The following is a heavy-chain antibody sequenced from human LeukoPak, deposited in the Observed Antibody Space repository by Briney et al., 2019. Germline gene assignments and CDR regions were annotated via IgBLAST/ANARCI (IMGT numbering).Heavy chain of an antibody. CDR1: GGSIGSHY. CDR2: IYYSGIT. CDR3: ARRDYYYYYMDV. V-gene: IGHV4-59*11. Sequence: SETLSLTCTVSGGSIGSHYWSWIRQPPGKGLEWIGFIYYSGITNYNPSLKGRVTMSVDTSKNQFSLILSSVTAADTAVYYCARRDYYYYYMDVWGKGTTVTVSS. J-gene: IGHJ6*03.